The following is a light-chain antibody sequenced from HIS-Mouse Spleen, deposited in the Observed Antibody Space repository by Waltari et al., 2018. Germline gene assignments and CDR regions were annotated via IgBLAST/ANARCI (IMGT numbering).Light chain of an antibody. V-gene: IGLV1-47*01. J-gene: IGLJ1*01. Sequence: QSVLTQPPSASGTPGQRVTISCSGSSSNIGSNYVYWYQQLPGTAPKLPIYRNNQRPSVVPDRFSGSKSGTSASLAISGLRSEDEADYYCAAWDDSLSGYVFGTGTKVTVL. CDR3: AAWDDSLSGYV. CDR1: SSNIGSNY. CDR2: RNN.